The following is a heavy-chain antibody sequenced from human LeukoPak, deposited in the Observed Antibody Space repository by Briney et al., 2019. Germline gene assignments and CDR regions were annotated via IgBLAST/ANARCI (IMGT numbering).Heavy chain of an antibody. CDR3: ASSGAVVAVAGTPFDY. D-gene: IGHD6-19*01. V-gene: IGHV4-4*07. Sequence: PSETLSLTCTVSGGSISSYYWSWFRQPAGKGLEWIGRIYTSGSTNYNPSLKSRVTMSVDTSKNQFSLKLSSVTAADTAVYYCASSGAVVAVAGTPFDYWGQGTLVTVSS. J-gene: IGHJ4*02. CDR2: IYTSGST. CDR1: GGSISSYY.